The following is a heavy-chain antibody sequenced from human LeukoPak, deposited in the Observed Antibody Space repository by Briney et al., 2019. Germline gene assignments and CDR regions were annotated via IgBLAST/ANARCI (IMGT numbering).Heavy chain of an antibody. Sequence: PGGSLRLSCAASRFTFNIYAKSWVRQTPGKGLEWVSSISGSGGGTFYANSVKGRFTISRDNSKKTLFLQMRGLRAEDTAVYYCAKWDENFYYMDVWGKGTTVTVSS. V-gene: IGHV3-23*01. J-gene: IGHJ6*03. CDR2: ISGSGGGT. CDR3: AKWDENFYYMDV. D-gene: IGHD1-26*01. CDR1: RFTFNIYA.